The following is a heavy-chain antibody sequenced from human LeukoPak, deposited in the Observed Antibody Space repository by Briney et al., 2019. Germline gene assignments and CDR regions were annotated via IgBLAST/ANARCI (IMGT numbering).Heavy chain of an antibody. V-gene: IGHV1-18*01. J-gene: IGHJ2*01. D-gene: IGHD2-15*01. CDR1: GYTFTSCV. Sequence: ASVNVSCKPSGYTFTSCVISWVRQAPGQGRAWMGWISAYNGNKNYAQKPQGRVTMTTDTSTRTAYMELGSLRSDDTGVYYCARGIGVVAGFDLWGRGTLVTVSS. CDR3: ARGIGVVAGFDL. CDR2: ISAYNGNK.